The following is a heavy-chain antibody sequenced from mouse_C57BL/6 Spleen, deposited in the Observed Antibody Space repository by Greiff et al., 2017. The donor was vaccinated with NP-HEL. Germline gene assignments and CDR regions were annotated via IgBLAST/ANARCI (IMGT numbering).Heavy chain of an antibody. CDR2: IDPSDSYT. CDR1: GYTFTSYW. J-gene: IGHJ4*01. V-gene: IGHV1-69*01. CDR3: ASFYDGYYGYAMDY. Sequence: QVQLQQPGAELVMPGASVKLSCKASGYTFTSYWMHWVKQRPGQGLEWIGEIDPSDSYTNYTQKFKGKSTLTVDKSSSTAYMQLSSLTSEDSAVYYCASFYDGYYGYAMDYWGQGTSVTVSS. D-gene: IGHD2-3*01.